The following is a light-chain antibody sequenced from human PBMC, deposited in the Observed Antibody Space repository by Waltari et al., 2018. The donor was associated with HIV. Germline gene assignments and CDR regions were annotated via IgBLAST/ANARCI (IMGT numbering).Light chain of an antibody. V-gene: IGKV3-15*01. CDR3: QQYNNWPPYT. Sequence: EIVLTQSPGTLSLSPGDRATLSCRASQSVTSSYLAWYQQTPGQAPRLLIYGASTRATGIPARFSGGGSGTEFTLTISSLQSEDFAVYYCQQYNNWPPYTFGQGTKLEIK. J-gene: IGKJ2*01. CDR2: GAS. CDR1: QSVTSSY.